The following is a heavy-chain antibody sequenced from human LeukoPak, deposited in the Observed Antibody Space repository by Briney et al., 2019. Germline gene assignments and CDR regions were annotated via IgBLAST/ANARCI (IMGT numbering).Heavy chain of an antibody. CDR1: GCTFSSYL. V-gene: IGHV3-74*01. CDR2: INSDGSST. CDR3: VELTSMVGQY. Sequence: PGGSLRLSCAASGCTFSSYLMHWVRQAPGKGLVGVARINSDGSSTSKADSVKGRFTISRDTAKNTMYLQMNRLRAEDTAVYYCVELTSMVGQYSAQASLVSVPS. J-gene: IGHJ4*02. D-gene: IGHD3-10*01.